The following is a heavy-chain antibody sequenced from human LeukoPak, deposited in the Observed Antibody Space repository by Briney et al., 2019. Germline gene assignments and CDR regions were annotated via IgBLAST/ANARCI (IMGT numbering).Heavy chain of an antibody. CDR1: GFTFSSYG. CDR2: IRYDGSNK. CDR3: AKLSSMIVMYHNYMDV. J-gene: IGHJ6*03. Sequence: GGSLRLSCAASGFTFSSYGMHWVRQAPGKGLEWVAFIRYDGSNKYYADSVKGRFTISRDNAKNSLYLQMNSPRAEDTAVYYCAKLSSMIVMYHNYMDVWGKGTTVTVSS. D-gene: IGHD3-22*01. V-gene: IGHV3-30*02.